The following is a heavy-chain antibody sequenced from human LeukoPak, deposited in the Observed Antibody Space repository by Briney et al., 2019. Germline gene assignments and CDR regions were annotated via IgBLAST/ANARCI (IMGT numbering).Heavy chain of an antibody. V-gene: IGHV3-13*04. D-gene: IGHD2-2*01. CDR3: ARGFYCRDNRCYVNAEFDY. CDR2: IGPVGDT. CDR1: GFTFTTYD. Sequence: PGGSLRLSCAASGFTFTTYDMHWVRQTTGKGLEWVSGIGPVGDTHNPDSVKRRLTISRENAKSSLYLQRNTLRAGDTAVYYCARGFYCRDNRCYVNAEFDYWGQGTLVAVSS. J-gene: IGHJ4*02.